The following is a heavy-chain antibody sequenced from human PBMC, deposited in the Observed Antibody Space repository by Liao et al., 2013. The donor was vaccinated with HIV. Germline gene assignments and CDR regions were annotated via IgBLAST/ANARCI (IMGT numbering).Heavy chain of an antibody. Sequence: QVQLQESGPGLVKPSETLSLTCTVSGGSISSYYWSWIRQPPGKGLEWIGYIYYSGSTNYNPSLKSRVTISVDTSKNQFSLKLSSVTAADTAVYYCARSMLLRPNWFDPWGQGTLVTVSS. CDR3: ARSMLLRPNWFDP. D-gene: IGHD2-15*01. V-gene: IGHV4-59*01. J-gene: IGHJ5*02. CDR2: IYYSGST. CDR1: GGSISSYY.